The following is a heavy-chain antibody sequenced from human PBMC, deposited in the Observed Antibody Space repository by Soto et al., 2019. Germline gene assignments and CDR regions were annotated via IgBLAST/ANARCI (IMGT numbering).Heavy chain of an antibody. CDR2: ISGSGGST. J-gene: IGHJ5*02. D-gene: IGHD3-10*01. CDR3: AKDLFYPRGRDNWFDP. V-gene: IGHV3-23*01. Sequence: GGFLTLYCAAFGFTRISYAMSWVRQAPGKGLEWVSAISGSGGSTYYADSVKGRFTISRDNSKNTLYLQMNSLRAEDTAVYYCAKDLFYPRGRDNWFDPWGQGTLVTVSS. CDR1: GFTRISYA.